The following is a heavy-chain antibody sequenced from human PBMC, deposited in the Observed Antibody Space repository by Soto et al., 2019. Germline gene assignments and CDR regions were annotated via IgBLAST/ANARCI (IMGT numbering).Heavy chain of an antibody. D-gene: IGHD2-2*01. J-gene: IGHJ5*01. Sequence: SETLSLTCTVSGGSISSSSYYWGWIRQPPGKGLEWIGSIYYSGSTYYNPSLKSRVTISVDTSKNQFSLKLSSVTAADTAVYYCAGHDLFCSSTSCSDCFDSWCQGTLVTVSS. CDR3: AGHDLFCSSTSCSDCFDS. V-gene: IGHV4-39*01. CDR1: GGSISSSSYY. CDR2: IYYSGST.